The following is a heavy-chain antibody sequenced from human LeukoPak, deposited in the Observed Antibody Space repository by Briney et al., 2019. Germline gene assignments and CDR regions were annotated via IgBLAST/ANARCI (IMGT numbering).Heavy chain of an antibody. CDR2: INHSGST. D-gene: IGHD1-1*01. Sequence: SETLSLTCAVYGGSFSGYYWSWIRQPPGKGLEWIGDINHSGSTNYNPSLKSRVTISVDTSKNQFSLKLSSVTAADTAVYYCARRVRGERRIYYYYYGMDVWGQGTTVTVSS. V-gene: IGHV4-34*01. CDR3: ARRVRGERRIYYYYYGMDV. J-gene: IGHJ6*02. CDR1: GGSFSGYY.